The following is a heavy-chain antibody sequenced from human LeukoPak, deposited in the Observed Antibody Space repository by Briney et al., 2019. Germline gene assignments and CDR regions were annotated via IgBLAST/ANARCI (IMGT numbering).Heavy chain of an antibody. Sequence: PGGSLRLSCAASGFTFSNYGMHWVRQAPGKGLEWVALIWYDGSNKYYTDSVKGRFTISRDNSQSTVYLQMNSLRVEDTAVYYCARAGLGASADIWGPGTLVTVSS. J-gene: IGHJ4*02. CDR1: GFTFSNYG. V-gene: IGHV3-33*01. CDR2: IWYDGSNK. CDR3: ARAGLGASADI. D-gene: IGHD6-13*01.